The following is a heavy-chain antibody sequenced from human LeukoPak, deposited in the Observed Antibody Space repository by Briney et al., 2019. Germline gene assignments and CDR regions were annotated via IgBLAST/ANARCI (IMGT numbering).Heavy chain of an antibody. Sequence: SETLSLTCTVSGGSISSYYWSWIRQPAGKGLEWIGRIYTSGGTNYNPSLKSRVTMSVDTSKNQFSLKLSSVTAADTAVYYCARDRPPHYYYYYDSSGYLDFYAFDIWGQGTMVTVSS. D-gene: IGHD3-22*01. CDR1: GGSISSYY. CDR3: ARDRPPHYYYYYDSSGYLDFYAFDI. CDR2: IYTSGGT. J-gene: IGHJ3*02. V-gene: IGHV4-4*07.